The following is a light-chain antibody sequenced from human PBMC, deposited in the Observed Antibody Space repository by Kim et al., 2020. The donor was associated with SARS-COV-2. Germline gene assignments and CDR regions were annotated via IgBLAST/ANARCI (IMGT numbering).Light chain of an antibody. CDR3: AVWDESLRGRL. CDR1: SSNIGSNT. V-gene: IGLV1-44*01. J-gene: IGLJ1*01. CDR2: SDY. Sequence: QSVLTQPPSASGTPGQRVTISCSGSSSNIGSNTVNWYQQLPGTAPKLLIYSDYQRASGVPDRFSGSRSGTSASLAISWLLSEDEADYYCAVWDESLRGRLFGTGTKVTVL.